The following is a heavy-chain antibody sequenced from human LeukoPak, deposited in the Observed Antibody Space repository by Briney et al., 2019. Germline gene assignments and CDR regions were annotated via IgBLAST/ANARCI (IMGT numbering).Heavy chain of an antibody. CDR3: ASTKYSGSYTLDY. J-gene: IGHJ4*02. D-gene: IGHD1-26*01. CDR1: GYTFTGYY. CDR2: INPNSGVT. Sequence: ASVKASCKASGYTFTGYYMHWVRQAPGQGLEWMGWINPNSGVTNYAQKFQGRVTMTRDTSISTAYMELSRLTSDDTAIYYCASTKYSGSYTLDYWGQGALVTVSS. V-gene: IGHV1-2*02.